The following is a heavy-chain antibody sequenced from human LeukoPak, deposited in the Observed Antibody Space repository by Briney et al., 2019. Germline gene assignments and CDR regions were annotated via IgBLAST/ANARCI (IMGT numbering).Heavy chain of an antibody. Sequence: GGSLRLSCAASGFTFSSYAMSWVRQAPGKGLEWVSAISGSGGSTYYADSVEGRFTISRDNSKNTLYLQMNSLRAEDTAVYYCAADSNIVVVPAALDYWGQGTLVTVSS. CDR1: GFTFSSYA. CDR3: AADSNIVVVPAALDY. J-gene: IGHJ4*02. CDR2: ISGSGGST. V-gene: IGHV3-23*01. D-gene: IGHD2-2*01.